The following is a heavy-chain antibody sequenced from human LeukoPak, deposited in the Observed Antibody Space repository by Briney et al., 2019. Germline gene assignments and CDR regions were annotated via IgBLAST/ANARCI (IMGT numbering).Heavy chain of an antibody. CDR3: ARDPKTLGSRDYFDY. CDR2: IKQDGSEK. D-gene: IGHD2-15*01. V-gene: IGHV3-7*01. Sequence: GGSLRLSCAASGFTFSSYWMSWVRQAPGKGLEWVANIKQDGSEKYYVDSVKGRFTIPRDNAKNSLYLQMNSLRAEDTAVYYCARDPKTLGSRDYFDYWGQGTLVTVSS. J-gene: IGHJ4*02. CDR1: GFTFSSYW.